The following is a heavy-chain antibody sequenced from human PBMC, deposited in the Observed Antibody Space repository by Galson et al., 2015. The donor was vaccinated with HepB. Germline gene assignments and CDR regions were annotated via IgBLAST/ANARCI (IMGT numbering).Heavy chain of an antibody. CDR1: GAIFSGSA. V-gene: IGHV3-73*01. CDR2: IRPKEHFYAT. CDR3: IRHVEYYRPY. J-gene: IGHJ4*02. D-gene: IGHD2/OR15-2a*01. Sequence: SLRLSCAASGAIFSGSAIHWVRQAPGKGLERVGHIRPKEHFYATSYSASAGGGFTISRDDSKNTAFLHMNSLRVEDTAVYYCIRHVEYYRPYWGQGSLVTVSS.